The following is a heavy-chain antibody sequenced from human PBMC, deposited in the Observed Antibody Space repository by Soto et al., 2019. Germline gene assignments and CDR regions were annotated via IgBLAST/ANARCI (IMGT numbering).Heavy chain of an antibody. CDR3: ASQLESTTYFDY. D-gene: IGHD1-1*01. Sequence: LQLQESGPGLAKPSETLSLTCTVSGGSISNSDYFWAWMRQPPGKGLEWVGTISHTGSPRYNPSLKSRVTISVDTSKNQFSLRLPSVTAADTAVFYCASQLESTTYFDYWGRGTLVTVSS. CDR1: GGSISNSDYF. V-gene: IGHV4-39*01. J-gene: IGHJ4*02. CDR2: ISHTGSP.